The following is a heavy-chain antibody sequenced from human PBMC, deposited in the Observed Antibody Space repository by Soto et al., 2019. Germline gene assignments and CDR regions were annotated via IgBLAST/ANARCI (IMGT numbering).Heavy chain of an antibody. V-gene: IGHV1-69*04. CDR2: VNPILSMS. CDR1: GDTFSFYS. D-gene: IGHD3-10*01. CDR3: ATSYGSGSRAFDY. J-gene: IGHJ4*02. Sequence: QVQLVQSGAEVKRPGSSVKVSCKASGDTFSFYSINWVRQAPGLGLEWMGRVNPILSMSNYAQRFQGRVTMTADKSTSTAYMELSGLGSEDTAMYYCATSYGSGSRAFDYWGQGALVTVSS.